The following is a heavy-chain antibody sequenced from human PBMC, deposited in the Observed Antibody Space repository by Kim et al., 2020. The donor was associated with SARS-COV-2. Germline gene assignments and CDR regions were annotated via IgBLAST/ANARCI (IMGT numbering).Heavy chain of an antibody. CDR3: ASFRITMVRGVIIRGPPDSDY. Sequence: SETLSLTCTVSGGSISSSSYYWGWIRQPPGKGLEWIGSIYYSGSTYYNPSLKSRVTISVDTSKNQFSLKLSSVTAADTAVYYCASFRITMVRGVIIRGPPDSDYWGQGTLVTVSS. CDR2: IYYSGST. CDR1: GGSISSSSYY. D-gene: IGHD3-10*01. J-gene: IGHJ4*02. V-gene: IGHV4-39*01.